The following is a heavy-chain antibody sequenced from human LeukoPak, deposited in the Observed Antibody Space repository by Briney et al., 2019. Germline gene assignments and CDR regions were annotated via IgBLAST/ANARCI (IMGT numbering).Heavy chain of an antibody. V-gene: IGHV4-59*01. Sequence: SETLSLTCSVSGVSISTYYWIWIRQPPAKGLEWMGFFSYSGSTKYNPSLKSRVTMSVDTSKNQFSLKLSSVAAADTAVYYCARMYSGTSYYFDYWGQGTLVTVSS. CDR2: FSYSGST. D-gene: IGHD1-26*01. CDR1: GVSISTYY. CDR3: ARMYSGTSYYFDY. J-gene: IGHJ4*02.